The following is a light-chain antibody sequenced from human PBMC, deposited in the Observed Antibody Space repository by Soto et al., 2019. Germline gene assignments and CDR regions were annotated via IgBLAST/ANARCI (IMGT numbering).Light chain of an antibody. CDR1: QGISSY. CDR3: QQLNSYPPIT. V-gene: IGKV1-9*01. J-gene: IGKJ5*01. Sequence: DIEMTQSPSFLSASVGDRVTITCRASQGISSYLAWYQQKPGKAPKLLIYAASTLQSGVPSRFSGSGSGTEFTLTISSLQPEDYATYYCQQLNSYPPITCGQGTRLENK. CDR2: AAS.